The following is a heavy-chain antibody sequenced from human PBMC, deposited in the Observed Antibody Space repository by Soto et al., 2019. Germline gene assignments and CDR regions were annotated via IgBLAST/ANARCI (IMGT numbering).Heavy chain of an antibody. J-gene: IGHJ5*02. CDR1: GGSISSYY. Sequence: ETLSLTCTVSGGSISSYYWSWIRQPPGKGLEWIGYIYYSGSTNYNPSLKSRVTISVDTSKNQFSLKLSSVTAADTAVYYCARHFCSSTSCYKLINWFDPWGQGTLVTVSS. V-gene: IGHV4-59*08. CDR3: ARHFCSSTSCYKLINWFDP. CDR2: IYYSGST. D-gene: IGHD2-2*02.